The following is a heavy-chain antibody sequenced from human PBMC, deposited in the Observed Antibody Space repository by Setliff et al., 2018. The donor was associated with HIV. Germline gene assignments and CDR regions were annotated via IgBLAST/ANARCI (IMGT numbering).Heavy chain of an antibody. D-gene: IGHD7-27*01. V-gene: IGHV1-46*01. CDR3: ARDPLDGDGPFDY. CDR2: INPSVGST. J-gene: IGHJ4*02. CDR1: GYTFTTYY. Sequence: ASVKVSCKASGYTFTTYYMHWVRQAPGQGLEWMAVINPSVGSTNFAQMFRGRVTMTRDTSTSTVYMELSSLRSEDTAVYYCARDPLDGDGPFDYWGQGTLVTVSS.